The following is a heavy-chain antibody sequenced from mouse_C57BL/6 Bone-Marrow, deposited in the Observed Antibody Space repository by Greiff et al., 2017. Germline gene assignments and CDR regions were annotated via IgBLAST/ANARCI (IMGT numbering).Heavy chain of an antibody. J-gene: IGHJ3*01. CDR2: IDPNSGGT. CDR1: GYTFTSYW. Sequence: QVQLQQPGAELVQPGASVKLSCKASGYTFTSYWMYWVKPRPGRGLEWIGRIDPNSGGTKYNEKFKSKVTLTVDKPSTTVYMQISRLPSEDSAVCCCAGGNGQFAYWGQGTLVTVSA. D-gene: IGHD1-2*01. V-gene: IGHV1-72*01. CDR3: AGGNGQFAY.